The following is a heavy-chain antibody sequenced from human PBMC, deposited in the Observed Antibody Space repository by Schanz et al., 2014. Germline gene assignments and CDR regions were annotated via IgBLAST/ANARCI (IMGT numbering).Heavy chain of an antibody. CDR1: GFSFSSYT. Sequence: EVQLLESGGGLVQPGESLRLSCAASGFSFSSYTMSWVRQAPGKGLEWVSLVCASGGGPFYADSVKGRFTISRDNSKNTLDLQMNSLRAEDTAIYYCAKDLAAVGVFDYWGQGSLVTVSP. V-gene: IGHV3-23*01. D-gene: IGHD6-13*01. CDR3: AKDLAAVGVFDY. J-gene: IGHJ4*02. CDR2: VCASGGGP.